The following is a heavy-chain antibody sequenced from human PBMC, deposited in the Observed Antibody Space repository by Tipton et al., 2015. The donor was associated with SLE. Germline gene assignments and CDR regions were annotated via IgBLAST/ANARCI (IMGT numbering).Heavy chain of an antibody. CDR3: ARIQMGTHYFDS. CDR1: AASISTSY. CDR2: IYQNGGI. D-gene: IGHD7-27*01. J-gene: IGHJ4*02. Sequence: TLSLTCPVSAASISTSYWSWIRQAPGKGLEWIAYIYQNGGISYNPSLRSRVTISIDTSKKQFSLKVRSVTAADTAVYYCARIQMGTHYFDSWGQGILVTVSS. V-gene: IGHV4-59*01.